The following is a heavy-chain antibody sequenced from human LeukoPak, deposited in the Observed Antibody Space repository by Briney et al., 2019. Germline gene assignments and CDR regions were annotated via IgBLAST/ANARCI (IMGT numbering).Heavy chain of an antibody. CDR1: GFTFSTYN. Sequence: SGGSLRLSCAASGFTFSTYNINWVRQAPGKGLEWVSGINWNGGSTGYADSVKGRFTISRDNAKNSLYLQMNSLRAEDTALYYCARGAGSENYFDYWGQGTLVTVSS. CDR2: INWNGGST. V-gene: IGHV3-20*04. D-gene: IGHD6-25*01. CDR3: ARGAGSENYFDY. J-gene: IGHJ4*02.